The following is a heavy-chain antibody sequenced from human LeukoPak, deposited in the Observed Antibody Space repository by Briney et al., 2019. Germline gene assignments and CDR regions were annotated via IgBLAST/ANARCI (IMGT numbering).Heavy chain of an antibody. J-gene: IGHJ4*02. Sequence: PGGSLRLSCAASGFTFSSYAMSWVRQAPVKGLEWVSAISGSGGSTYYADSVKGRFTISRDNSKNTLYLQMNSLRAEDTAVYYCAKVKAVAGTIDYWGQGTLVTVSS. D-gene: IGHD6-19*01. CDR1: GFTFSSYA. V-gene: IGHV3-23*01. CDR2: ISGSGGST. CDR3: AKVKAVAGTIDY.